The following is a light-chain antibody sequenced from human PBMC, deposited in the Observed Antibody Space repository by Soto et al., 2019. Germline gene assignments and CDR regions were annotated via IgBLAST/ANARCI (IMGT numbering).Light chain of an antibody. CDR3: QRRA. J-gene: IGKJ1*01. V-gene: IGKV3-11*01. Sequence: EIVLTQSPATLSLSPGERATLSCRASQSVSSYLAWYQQKPGQAPSLLIYDASNRATGIPARFSGSGSGTDFTLTISSLEPEDFAVYYCQRRAFGQGTKVEIQ. CDR2: DAS. CDR1: QSVSSY.